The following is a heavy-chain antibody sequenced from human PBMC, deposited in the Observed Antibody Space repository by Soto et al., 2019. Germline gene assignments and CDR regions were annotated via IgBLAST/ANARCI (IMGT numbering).Heavy chain of an antibody. CDR2: IIPIFGTP. CDR1: GGIFSTYA. V-gene: IGHV1-69*01. D-gene: IGHD3-10*01. CDR3: ARGRDDYGSGNYYNRIDF. Sequence: QVQLVQSGAEVKKPGSSVKVSCKASGGIFSTYAISWLRQAPGQGLEWMGGIIPIFGTPNYAQRFQGRVTITADESTSTAYMELRRLRSEDTAVYYCARGRDDYGSGNYYNRIDFWGQGTLVTVSS. J-gene: IGHJ4*02.